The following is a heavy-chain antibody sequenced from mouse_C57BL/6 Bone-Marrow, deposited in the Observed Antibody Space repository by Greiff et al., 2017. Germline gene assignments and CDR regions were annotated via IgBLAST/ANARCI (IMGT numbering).Heavy chain of an antibody. CDR3: TRFHYDLYYYAMDY. CDR2: IDPETGGT. D-gene: IGHD2-4*01. CDR1: GYTFTDYE. V-gene: IGHV1-15*01. Sequence: VQLQQSGAELVRPGASVTLSCKASGYTFTDYEMHWVKQTPVHGLEWIGAIDPETGGTAYNQKFKGKAILTADKSSSTAYMELRSLTSEDSAVYYCTRFHYDLYYYAMDYGGQGTSVTDSS. J-gene: IGHJ4*01.